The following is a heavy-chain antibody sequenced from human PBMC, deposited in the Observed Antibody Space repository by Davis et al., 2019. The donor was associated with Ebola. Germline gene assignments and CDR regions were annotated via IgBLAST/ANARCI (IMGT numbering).Heavy chain of an antibody. CDR1: GGSISSYY. Sequence: SETLSLTCTVSGGSISSYYWSWIRQPPGKGLEWIGEINHSGSTNYNPSLKSRVTISVDTSKNQFSLQLNSVTPEDTAVYYCARADYYYYGMDVWGQGTTVTVSS. V-gene: IGHV4-34*01. J-gene: IGHJ6*02. CDR2: INHSGST. CDR3: ARADYYYYGMDV.